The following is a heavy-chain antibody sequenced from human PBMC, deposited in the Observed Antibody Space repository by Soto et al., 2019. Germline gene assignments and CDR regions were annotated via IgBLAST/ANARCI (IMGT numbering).Heavy chain of an antibody. J-gene: IGHJ4*02. V-gene: IGHV3-30*18. CDR2: ISYDGSNK. Sequence: GGSLRLSCAASGFTFSSYGMHWVRQAPGKGLEWVAVISYDGSNKYYADSVKGRFTISRDNSKNTPYLQMNSLRAEDTAVYYCAKENSRVAALFDYWGQGTLVTVSS. D-gene: IGHD2-15*01. CDR1: GFTFSSYG. CDR3: AKENSRVAALFDY.